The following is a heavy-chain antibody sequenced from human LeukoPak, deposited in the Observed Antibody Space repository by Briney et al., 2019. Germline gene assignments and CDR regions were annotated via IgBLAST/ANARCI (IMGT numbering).Heavy chain of an antibody. Sequence: ASVKVSCKASGGTLSSYSISWVRQAPGQGLEWMGGIIPIFGTANYAQKFQGRVTITTDESTSTAYMELSSLRSEDTAVYYCARRCSGGSCYDESPFDYWGQGTLVTVSS. V-gene: IGHV1-69*05. D-gene: IGHD2-15*01. CDR3: ARRCSGGSCYDESPFDY. CDR2: IIPIFGTA. CDR1: GGTLSSYS. J-gene: IGHJ4*02.